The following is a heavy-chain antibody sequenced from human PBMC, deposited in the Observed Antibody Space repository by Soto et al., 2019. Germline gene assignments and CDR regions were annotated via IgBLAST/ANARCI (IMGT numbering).Heavy chain of an antibody. CDR3: ARTIDEWLGPLFDY. D-gene: IGHD6-19*01. J-gene: IGHJ4*02. Sequence: GGSLRLSCAASGFTFSSYWMSWVRQAPGKGLEWVANIKQDGSEKYYVDSVKGRFTISRDNAKNSLYLQMNSLRAEDTAVYYCARTIDEWLGPLFDYWGQGTLVTVSS. V-gene: IGHV3-7*01. CDR1: GFTFSSYW. CDR2: IKQDGSEK.